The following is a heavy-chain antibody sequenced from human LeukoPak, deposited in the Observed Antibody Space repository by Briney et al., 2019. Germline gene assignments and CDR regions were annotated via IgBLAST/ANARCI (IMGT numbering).Heavy chain of an antibody. CDR1: GFTFSSYS. CDR3: ARDGRELRTDY. V-gene: IGHV3-7*01. D-gene: IGHD1-7*01. J-gene: IGHJ4*02. Sequence: TGGSLRLSCAASGFTFSSYSMNWVRQAPGKGLEWVANIKQDGSEKYYVDSVKGRFTISRDNAKNSPYLQMNSLRAEDTAVYYCARDGRELRTDYWGQGTLVTVSS. CDR2: IKQDGSEK.